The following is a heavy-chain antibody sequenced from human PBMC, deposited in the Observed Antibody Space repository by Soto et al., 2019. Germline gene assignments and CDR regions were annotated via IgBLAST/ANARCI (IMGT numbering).Heavy chain of an antibody. J-gene: IGHJ3*02. D-gene: IGHD6-13*01. CDR1: GGSISSSSYY. Sequence: PSETLSLTCTVSGGSISSSSYYWGWIRQPPGKGLEWIGSIYYSGSTHYNTSLKSRVTISVDTSKNQFSLKLSSVTAADTAVYYCARHRGYSSSWYDAFDIWGQGTMVTVSS. CDR2: IYYSGST. CDR3: ARHRGYSSSWYDAFDI. V-gene: IGHV4-39*01.